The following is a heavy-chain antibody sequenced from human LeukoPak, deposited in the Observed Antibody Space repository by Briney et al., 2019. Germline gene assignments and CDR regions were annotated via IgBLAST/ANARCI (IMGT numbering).Heavy chain of an antibody. Sequence: GGSLRLSCAASGFTFSSYSMNWVRQAPGKGLEWVSSISSSSSYIYYADSVKGRFTISRDNAKNSLYLQMNSLRAEDTAVYYCARHKPAGAPPYYYYGMDVWGQGTTVTVSS. J-gene: IGHJ6*02. V-gene: IGHV3-21*01. CDR3: ARHKPAGAPPYYYYGMDV. D-gene: IGHD1-26*01. CDR2: ISSSSSYI. CDR1: GFTFSSYS.